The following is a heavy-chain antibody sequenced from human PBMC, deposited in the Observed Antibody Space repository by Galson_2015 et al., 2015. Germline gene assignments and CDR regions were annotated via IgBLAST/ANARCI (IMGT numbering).Heavy chain of an antibody. Sequence: SLRLSCAASGFTFSSYGMHWVGQAPGKGLEWVAVISYDGSNKYYADSVKGRFTISRDNSKNTLYLQMNSLRAEDTAVYYCAKDLTATVTYYYYGMDVWGQGTTVTVSS. J-gene: IGHJ6*02. CDR2: ISYDGSNK. D-gene: IGHD4-17*01. CDR1: GFTFSSYG. CDR3: AKDLTATVTYYYYGMDV. V-gene: IGHV3-30*18.